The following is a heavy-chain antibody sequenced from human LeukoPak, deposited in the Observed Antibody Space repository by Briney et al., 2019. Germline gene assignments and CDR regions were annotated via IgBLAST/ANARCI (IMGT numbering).Heavy chain of an antibody. CDR3: ARRSGYYLPHFDY. V-gene: IGHV3-30*03. CDR2: ISYDGSNK. Sequence: GGSLRLSRAASGFTFSSYGMHWVRQAPGKGLEWVAVISYDGSNKYYADSVKGRFTISRDNSKNTLYLQMNSLRAEDTAVYYCARRSGYYLPHFDYWGQGTLVTVSS. CDR1: GFTFSSYG. D-gene: IGHD3-3*01. J-gene: IGHJ4*02.